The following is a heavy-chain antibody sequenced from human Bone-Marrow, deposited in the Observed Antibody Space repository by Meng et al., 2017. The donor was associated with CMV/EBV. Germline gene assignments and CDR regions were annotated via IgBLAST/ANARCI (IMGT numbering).Heavy chain of an antibody. CDR1: GGSISSSNW. CDR2: IYHSGST. J-gene: IGHJ4*02. V-gene: IGHV4-4*02. CDR3: VRECTSSSSTINPSFDY. D-gene: IGHD5/OR15-5a*01. Sequence: SETLSLTCAVFGGSISSSNWWSWVRQSPGKGLEWIGEIYHSGSTNYNPSLKSRVTISLDKSKNQVSLKVTSVTAADTAVYYCVRECTSSSSTINPSFDYWGQGTLFTVSS.